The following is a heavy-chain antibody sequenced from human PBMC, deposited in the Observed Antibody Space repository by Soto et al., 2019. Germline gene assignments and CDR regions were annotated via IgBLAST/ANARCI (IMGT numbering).Heavy chain of an antibody. CDR3: AREPVRSGSLDY. CDR2: TSNKANSYTT. D-gene: IGHD3-3*01. CDR1: GFTFSDHY. Sequence: EVQLVESGGGLVQPGGSLRLSCAASGFTFSDHYMDWVRQAPVKGLEWVGRTSNKANSYTTEYAASVKGRFTISRDDSKNSLYLQTDSLKSEDTAVYYCAREPVRSGSLDYWGQGTLVTVPS. V-gene: IGHV3-72*01. J-gene: IGHJ4*02.